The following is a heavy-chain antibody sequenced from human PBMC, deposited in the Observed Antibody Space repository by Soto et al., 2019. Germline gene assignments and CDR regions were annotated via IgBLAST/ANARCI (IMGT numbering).Heavy chain of an antibody. V-gene: IGHV3-7*01. CDR2: IKQDGSED. Sequence: EVQLVESGGGLVQPGGSLRLSCTASGFSMSRYWMTWVRQAPGKGLEWVADIKQDGSEDYYVDSVKGRFTISRDNAKNSLYLQMTSLRAEDTALYYCARVGFSYGTGIEYWGQGTLVTVSS. D-gene: IGHD5-18*01. J-gene: IGHJ4*02. CDR1: GFSMSRYW. CDR3: ARVGFSYGTGIEY.